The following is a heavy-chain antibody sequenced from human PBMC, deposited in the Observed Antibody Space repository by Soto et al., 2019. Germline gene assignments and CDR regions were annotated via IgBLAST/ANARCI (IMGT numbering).Heavy chain of an antibody. CDR2: IIPILGIA. J-gene: IGHJ4*02. Sequence: QVQLVQSGAEVKKPGSSVKVSCKASGGTFSSYTISWVRQAPGQGLEWMGRIIPILGIANYAQKFQGRVTITADKSTSTAYMELSSLRSEDTDVYYCARDSYSTTFDYWGQGTLVTVSS. CDR1: GGTFSSYT. CDR3: ARDSYSTTFDY. D-gene: IGHD3-10*01. V-gene: IGHV1-69*08.